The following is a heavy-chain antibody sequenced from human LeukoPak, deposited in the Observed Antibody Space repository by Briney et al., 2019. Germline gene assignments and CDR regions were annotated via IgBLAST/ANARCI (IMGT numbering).Heavy chain of an antibody. Sequence: GASVKVSCTASGYTFSNYDINWVRQATGQGLEWMGWINPTSGNTGYAQNFQGRVTMTRNTSVSTAYMERSSLTSEDTAVYYCARGRSAALPRQNCFDPWGQGTLVTVSS. J-gene: IGHJ5*02. CDR1: GYTFSNYD. V-gene: IGHV1-8*01. CDR2: INPTSGNT. CDR3: ARGRSAALPRQNCFDP. D-gene: IGHD3-3*01.